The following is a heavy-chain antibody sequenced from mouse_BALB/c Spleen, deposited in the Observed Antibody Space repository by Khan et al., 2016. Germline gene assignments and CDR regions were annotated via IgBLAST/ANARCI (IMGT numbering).Heavy chain of an antibody. V-gene: IGHV1-15*01. CDR1: AYTFTDYE. CDR2: IHPGSGGT. D-gene: IGHD3-3*01. J-gene: IGHJ3*01. Sequence: QVRLQQSGAELVRPGASVKLSCKALAYTFTDYEMHWVKQTPVHGLEWIGAIHPGSGGTAYNQKLKDKATLTADKSSSTAYMELSSLTSEDSTVXYCTGGWGWFAYWGQGTLVTVSA. CDR3: TGGWGWFAY.